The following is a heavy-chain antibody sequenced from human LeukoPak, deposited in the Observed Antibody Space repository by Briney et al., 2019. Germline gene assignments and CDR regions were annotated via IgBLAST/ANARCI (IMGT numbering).Heavy chain of an antibody. CDR3: AKDAIGQYRPYYFDC. V-gene: IGHV3-23*01. D-gene: IGHD3-16*02. Sequence: GGSLRLSCATSGFTFSSFAMSWVRQAPGKGLEWVSSISGSGESTYYADYVKGRFTVSRDNSKNTLNLQLNSLRAEDTTVYYCAKDAIGQYRPYYFDCWGQGTLVTVSS. CDR2: ISGSGEST. J-gene: IGHJ4*02. CDR1: GFTFSSFA.